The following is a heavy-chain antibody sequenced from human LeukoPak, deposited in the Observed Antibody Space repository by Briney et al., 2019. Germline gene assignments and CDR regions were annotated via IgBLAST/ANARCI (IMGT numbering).Heavy chain of an antibody. V-gene: IGHV3-7*01. CDR1: GFTFNSNW. CDR3: ARDKYYDRYFDS. D-gene: IGHD3-22*01. J-gene: IGHJ4*02. CDR2: IKQDGSEK. Sequence: GGSLRLSCGASGFTFNSNWMSWVRQAPGKGLEWVANIKQDGSEKYYVDSVKGRSTISRDNAKNSLSLQMNSLRAEDTAVYYCARDKYYDRYFDSWGQGILVTVSS.